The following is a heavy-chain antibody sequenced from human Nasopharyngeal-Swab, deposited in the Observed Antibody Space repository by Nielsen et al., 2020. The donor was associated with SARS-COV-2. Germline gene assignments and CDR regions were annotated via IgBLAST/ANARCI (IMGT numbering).Heavy chain of an antibody. V-gene: IGHV1-3*01. CDR2: INAGNGNT. J-gene: IGHJ6*03. CDR3: ASGTFPLHIAAAGTGYMDV. Sequence: ASVKVSCKASGGTFTSYAMHWVRQAPGQRLEWMGWINAGNGNTKYSQKFQGRVTITRDTSASTAYMGLSSLRSEDTAVYYCASGTFPLHIAAAGTGYMDVWGKGTTVTVSS. D-gene: IGHD6-13*01. CDR1: GGTFTSYA.